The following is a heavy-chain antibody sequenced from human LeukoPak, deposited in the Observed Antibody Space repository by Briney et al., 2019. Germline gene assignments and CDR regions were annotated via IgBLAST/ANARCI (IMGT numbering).Heavy chain of an antibody. CDR1: GGSISSYY. CDR2: IYYSGST. J-gene: IGHJ4*02. V-gene: IGHV4-59*01. D-gene: IGHD5-24*01. Sequence: PSETLSLTCTVSGGSISSYYWSWIRQPPGKGLEWIGYIYYSGSTNYNPSLKSRVTISVDTSKNQFSLKLSSVTAADTAVYYCAAEPVEMATAFDYWGQGTLVTVSS. CDR3: AAEPVEMATAFDY.